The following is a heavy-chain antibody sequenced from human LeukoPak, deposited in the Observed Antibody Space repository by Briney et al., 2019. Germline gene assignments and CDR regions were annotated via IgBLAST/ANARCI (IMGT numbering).Heavy chain of an antibody. CDR3: ARRSRISYGMDV. V-gene: IGHV3-53*04. CDR1: GFTVSSNY. D-gene: IGHD2-15*01. J-gene: IGHJ6*01. CDR2: IYSGGST. Sequence: EGSLRLSCAASGFTVSSNYMGWVRQAPGKGQEWVSVIYSGGSTHYADSVKGRFTISRHNSKNTLYLQMNSLRAEDTAVYYCARRSRISYGMDVWGQGTTVTVSS.